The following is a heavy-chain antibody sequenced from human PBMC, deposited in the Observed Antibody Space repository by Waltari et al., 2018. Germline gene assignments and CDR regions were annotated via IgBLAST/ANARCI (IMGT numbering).Heavy chain of an antibody. CDR1: GFTFSSYW. D-gene: IGHD4-17*01. CDR3: ARTTVTTSIKAFDI. Sequence: EVQLVESGGGLVQPGGSLRLSCAASGFTFSSYWMSWVRQAPGKGLEWVANIKQDGSEKYYVDSVKGLFTISRDNAKNSLYLQMNSLRAEDTAVYYCARTTVTTSIKAFDIWGQGTMVTVSS. J-gene: IGHJ3*02. V-gene: IGHV3-7*01. CDR2: IKQDGSEK.